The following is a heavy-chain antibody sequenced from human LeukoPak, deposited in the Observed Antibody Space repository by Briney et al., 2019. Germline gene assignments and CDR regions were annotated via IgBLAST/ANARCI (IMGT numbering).Heavy chain of an antibody. D-gene: IGHD6-6*01. CDR2: IKKVGREA. CDR1: GFTFNSSW. V-gene: IGHV3-7*01. CDR3: ALARTLDY. Sequence: GGSLRLSCVASGFTFNSSWMSWVRQAPGEGLGWVANIKKVGREAYYVDSVKGRFTISRDNAKISLYLQRNSLRAEDTAVYYCALARTLDYWGQGTLVTVSS. J-gene: IGHJ4*02.